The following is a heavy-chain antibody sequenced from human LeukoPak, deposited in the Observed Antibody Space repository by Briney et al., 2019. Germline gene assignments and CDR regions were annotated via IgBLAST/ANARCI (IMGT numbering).Heavy chain of an antibody. CDR3: AREVVIVPDYYYYGLDV. Sequence: GGSLRLSCAASGFTFSDYYMTWIRQAPGKGLEWISFISRSGDSLYYADSVEGRFTISRDNAQDSVYLEMNSLRAEDTAVYCCAREVVIVPDYYYYGLDVWGQGTTVTVSS. CDR1: GFTFSDYY. J-gene: IGHJ6*02. D-gene: IGHD2/OR15-2a*01. CDR2: ISRSGDSL. V-gene: IGHV3-11*01.